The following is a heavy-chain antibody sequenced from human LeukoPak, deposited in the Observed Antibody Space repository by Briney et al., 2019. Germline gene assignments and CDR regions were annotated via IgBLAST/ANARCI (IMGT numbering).Heavy chain of an antibody. D-gene: IGHD2-2*01. J-gene: IGHJ6*03. CDR3: ACPNWGVPAANDYYYYYMDV. CDR1: GYTFTSYD. V-gene: IGHV1-69*05. Sequence: EASVKVSCKASGYTFTSYDINWVRQATGQGLEWMGGIIPIFGTANYAQKFQGRVTITTDESTSTAYMELSSLRSEDTAVYYCACPNWGVPAANDYYYYYMDVWGKGTTVTVSS. CDR2: IIPIFGTA.